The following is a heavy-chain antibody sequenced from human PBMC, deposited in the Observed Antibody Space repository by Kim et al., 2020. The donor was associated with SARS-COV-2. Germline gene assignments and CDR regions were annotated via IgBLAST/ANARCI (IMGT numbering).Heavy chain of an antibody. CDR2: FDSEDGET. CDR3: ATDSGREY. V-gene: IGHV1-24*01. J-gene: IGHJ4*01. D-gene: IGHD3-10*01. CDR1: GHTLSELS. Sequence: ASVKVSCKLSGHTLSELSIHWVRQAPGEGLEWVGGFDSEDGETTYAESFQGRVTMTEDTSTETAYMELSSLRPDDTAVYYCATDSGREYWGEGSLVSVSS.